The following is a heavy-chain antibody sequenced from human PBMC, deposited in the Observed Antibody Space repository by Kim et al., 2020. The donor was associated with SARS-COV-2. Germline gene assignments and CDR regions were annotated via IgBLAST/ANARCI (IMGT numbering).Heavy chain of an antibody. J-gene: IGHJ4*02. CDR3: AKDFDSSWFHFDS. V-gene: IGHV3-23*01. CDR2: ISGSGGST. CDR1: GFIFSGYA. D-gene: IGHD6-13*01. Sequence: GGSLRLSCAASGFIFSGYAMSWVRQAPGKGLEWVSAISGSGGSTYYADSVKGRFTISRDNSKNTLYLQMNSLRAEDTAVYYCAKDFDSSWFHFDSWGQGTLVTVSS.